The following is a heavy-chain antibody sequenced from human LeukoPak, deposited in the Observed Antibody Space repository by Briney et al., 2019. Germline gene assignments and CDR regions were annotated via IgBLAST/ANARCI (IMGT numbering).Heavy chain of an antibody. J-gene: IGHJ5*02. V-gene: IGHV1-69*13. D-gene: IGHD3-9*01. CDR3: ARGLYDILTGYNWFDP. Sequence: SVKVSCKASGGTFSSYAISWVRQAPGQGLEWMGGIIPIFGTANYAQKFQGRVTITADESTSTAYMELSSLRSEDTAVYYCARGLYDILTGYNWFDPWGQGTLVTVSS. CDR1: GGTFSSYA. CDR2: IIPIFGTA.